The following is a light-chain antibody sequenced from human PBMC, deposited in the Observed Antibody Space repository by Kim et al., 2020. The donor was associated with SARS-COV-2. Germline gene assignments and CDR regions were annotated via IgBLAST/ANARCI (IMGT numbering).Light chain of an antibody. Sequence: DIQMTQSPSSLSASVGDRVTITCRASQGIGNYLAWYQQKPGKVPKLLIYAASTLQSRVPSRFSGSGSGTDFTLTISSLQPEDVATYYCQKYNNAPWTFGQRTKVDIK. V-gene: IGKV1-27*01. CDR2: AAS. J-gene: IGKJ1*01. CDR3: QKYNNAPWT. CDR1: QGIGNY.